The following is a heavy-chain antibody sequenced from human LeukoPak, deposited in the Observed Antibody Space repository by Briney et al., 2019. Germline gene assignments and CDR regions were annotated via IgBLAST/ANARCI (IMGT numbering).Heavy chain of an antibody. CDR1: GYTFTSYD. Sequence: ASVKVSCKASGYTFTSYDINWVRQATGQGLEWMGWMNPNSGNTGYAQKFQGRVTMTRNTSISTAYMELSSLRPEDTAVYYCARVFYSSGWYSTFLYGMDVWGQGTTVTVSS. CDR3: ARVFYSSGWYSTFLYGMDV. V-gene: IGHV1-8*01. CDR2: MNPNSGNT. J-gene: IGHJ6*02. D-gene: IGHD6-19*01.